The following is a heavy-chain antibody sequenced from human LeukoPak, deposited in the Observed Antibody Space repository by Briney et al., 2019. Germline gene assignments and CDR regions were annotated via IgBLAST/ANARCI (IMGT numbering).Heavy chain of an antibody. J-gene: IGHJ6*03. V-gene: IGHV4-34*01. CDR2: INHSGST. Sequence: SETLSLTCAVYGGSFSGYYWSWIRQPPGKGLEWIGEINHSGSTNYNPSLKSRVTISVDTSKNQFSLKLSSVTAADTAVYYCARGEYSSSSFYYYYYYMDVWGKGTTVTVSS. D-gene: IGHD6-6*01. CDR3: ARGEYSSSSFYYYYYYMDV. CDR1: GGSFSGYY.